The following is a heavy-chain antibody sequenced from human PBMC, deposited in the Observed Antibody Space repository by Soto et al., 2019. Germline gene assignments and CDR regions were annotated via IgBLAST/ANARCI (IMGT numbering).Heavy chain of an antibody. CDR3: AKDAGLDYYGSGRDYYYGMDV. CDR1: GFTFSSYG. Sequence: GGSLRLSCAASGFTFSSYGMHWVRQAPGKGLEWVAVISYDGSNKYYADSVKGRFTISRDNSKNTLYLQMNSLRAEDTAVYYCAKDAGLDYYGSGRDYYYGMDVWGQGTTVTVS. D-gene: IGHD3-10*01. CDR2: ISYDGSNK. J-gene: IGHJ6*02. V-gene: IGHV3-30*18.